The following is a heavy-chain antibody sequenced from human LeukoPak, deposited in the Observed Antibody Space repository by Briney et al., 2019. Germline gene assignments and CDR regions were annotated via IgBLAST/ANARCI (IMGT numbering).Heavy chain of an antibody. Sequence: SETLSLTCTVSGGSVSGYYWSWIRQSPGKGLEWIGYIFYSGTTLYSPSLKSRVAMSVYTSENQFSLKLTSVTAADTAVYYCARHDVVPVIRRGFDFWGQGNLVTVSS. CDR2: IFYSGTT. V-gene: IGHV4-59*08. CDR1: GGSVSGYY. J-gene: IGHJ4*02. D-gene: IGHD2-21*02. CDR3: ARHDVVPVIRRGFDF.